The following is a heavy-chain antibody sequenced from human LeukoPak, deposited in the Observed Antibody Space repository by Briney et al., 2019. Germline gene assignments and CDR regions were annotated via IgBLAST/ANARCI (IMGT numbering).Heavy chain of an antibody. CDR1: GFTFSSYE. Sequence: GGSLRLSCAASGFTFSSYEMNWVRQAPGKGLEWVSYISSSGSSIYYADSVKGRFTISRDNAKNSLYLQMNSLRAEDTAVYYCARDPDDGSGYPHPYFDYWGQGTLVTVSS. CDR3: ARDPDDGSGYPHPYFDY. J-gene: IGHJ4*02. CDR2: ISSSGSSI. V-gene: IGHV3-48*03. D-gene: IGHD3-22*01.